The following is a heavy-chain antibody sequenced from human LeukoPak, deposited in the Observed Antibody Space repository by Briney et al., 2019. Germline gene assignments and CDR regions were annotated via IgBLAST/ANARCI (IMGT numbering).Heavy chain of an antibody. Sequence: GGSLRLSCAASGFTFSSYEMNWVRQAPGKGLEWVSYIISSGSTIYYADSVKGRFTISRDNAKNSLYLQMNSLRAEDTAVYYCARGGSLLPYYDFWSGKDAAYGMDVWGQGTTVTVSS. V-gene: IGHV3-48*03. J-gene: IGHJ6*02. CDR3: ARGGSLLPYYDFWSGKDAAYGMDV. CDR2: IISSGSTI. CDR1: GFTFSSYE. D-gene: IGHD3-3*01.